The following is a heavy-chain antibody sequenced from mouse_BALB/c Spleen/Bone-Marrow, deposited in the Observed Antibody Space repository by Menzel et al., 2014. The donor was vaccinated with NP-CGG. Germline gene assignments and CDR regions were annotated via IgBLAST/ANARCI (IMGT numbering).Heavy chain of an antibody. CDR3: ARYYYGSSYFDY. CDR1: GYTFTSYW. J-gene: IGHJ2*01. V-gene: IGHV1S81*02. D-gene: IGHD1-1*01. CDR2: INPSNGRT. Sequence: VQLVESGAELVKPGASVKLSCKASGYTFTSYWMHWVKQRPGQGLEWIGEINPSNGRTNYNEKFKSKAPLTVAKSPSTASMRLSSLTSEDTAVYYCARYYYGSSYFDYWGQGTTLTVSS.